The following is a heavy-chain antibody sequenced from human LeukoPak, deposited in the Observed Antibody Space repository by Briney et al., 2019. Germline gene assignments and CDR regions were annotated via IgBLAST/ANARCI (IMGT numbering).Heavy chain of an antibody. J-gene: IGHJ4*02. CDR2: INHSGST. Sequence: SETLSLTCAVYGGSFSGYYWSWIRQPPGKGLEWIGEINHSGSTNYNPSLKSRVTISVDTSKNQFSLKLGSVTAADTAVYYCARHPLRYYYDSSGYYSPFDYWGQGTLVTVSS. CDR3: ARHPLRYYYDSSGYYSPFDY. D-gene: IGHD3-22*01. CDR1: GGSFSGYY. V-gene: IGHV4-34*01.